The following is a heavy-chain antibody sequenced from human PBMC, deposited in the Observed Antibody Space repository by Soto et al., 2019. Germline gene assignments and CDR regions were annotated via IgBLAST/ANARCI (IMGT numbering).Heavy chain of an antibody. D-gene: IGHD3-22*01. Sequence: GGSLRLSCAASGFTFTSFAMSWVRQAPGKGLEWVAAVSGNGATTHYADSVKGRFTVSRDNPRNTVYLQLNSLRAEDTAVFYCAKKSYYYDTSGYSEYFQHWGQGTMVTVYS. CDR1: GFTFTSFA. J-gene: IGHJ1*01. CDR3: AKKSYYYDTSGYSEYFQH. CDR2: VSGNGATT. V-gene: IGHV3-23*01.